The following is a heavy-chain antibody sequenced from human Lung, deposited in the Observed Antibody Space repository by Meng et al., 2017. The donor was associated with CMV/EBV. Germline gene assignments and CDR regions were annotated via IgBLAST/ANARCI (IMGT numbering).Heavy chain of an antibody. CDR3: AKGERQFCSSFNCHYQYYGMDV. D-gene: IGHD3-3*01. V-gene: IGHV3-30*02. Sequence: GGSXRLXXAASGFSFSDYAMHWVRQAPGKGLEWVTFNRHDGTNKYYAESVKGQFTISRDNSKSTLYLHMNRLRPEDTAVYYCAKGERQFCSSFNCHYQYYGMDVWGQGTXVTVSS. CDR1: GFSFSDYA. CDR2: NRHDGTNK. J-gene: IGHJ6*02.